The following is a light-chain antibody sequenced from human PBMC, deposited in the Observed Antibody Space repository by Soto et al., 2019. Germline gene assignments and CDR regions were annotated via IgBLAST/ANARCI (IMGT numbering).Light chain of an antibody. Sequence: DIQMTQSPSSLSASVGDRVTITCRASQGIRNDVAWYQQKPGKAPRRLIGAASSLESGVPSRFSGSGSGTEFTLTISSLQPEDFATYYCLQYNNYPRTFGQGTKVEIK. CDR1: QGIRND. CDR2: AAS. CDR3: LQYNNYPRT. V-gene: IGKV1-17*01. J-gene: IGKJ1*01.